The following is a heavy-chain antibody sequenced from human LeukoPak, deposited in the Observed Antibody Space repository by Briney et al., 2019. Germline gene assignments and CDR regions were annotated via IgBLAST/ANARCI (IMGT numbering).Heavy chain of an antibody. CDR1: AXTFSNYE. CDR3: ARYNAFDI. CDR2: ISSSGSTI. Sequence: GVSRRLTCGAFAXTFSNYEKNWVHQAPGKGLEWISYISSSGSTIYYAVTVTGRFTISRDNAKTSLYLQMNSLRAEDTAVYYCARYNAFDIWGQGTMVTVSS. J-gene: IGHJ3*02. V-gene: IGHV3-48*03.